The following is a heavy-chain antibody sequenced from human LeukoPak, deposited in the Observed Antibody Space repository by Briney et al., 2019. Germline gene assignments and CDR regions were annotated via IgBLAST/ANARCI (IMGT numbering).Heavy chain of an antibody. V-gene: IGHV3-11*01. Sequence: LSLTCSVSGDSITSAGYYWGWIRQAPGKGLEWVSYISTSGSTFHYADSVKGRFTISRDNAKNSLYLQMNSLRAEDTAVYYCARVFTSGSPFDYWGQGTLVTVSS. J-gene: IGHJ4*02. CDR2: ISTSGSTF. D-gene: IGHD1-26*01. CDR1: GDSITSAGYY. CDR3: ARVFTSGSPFDY.